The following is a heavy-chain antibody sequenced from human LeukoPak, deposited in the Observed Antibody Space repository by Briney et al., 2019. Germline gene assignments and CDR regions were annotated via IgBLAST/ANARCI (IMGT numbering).Heavy chain of an antibody. CDR3: ARTAVEMATIGGFDY. CDR2: IIPIFGTA. Sequence: SVKVSCKASGGTFSSYAISWVRQAPGQGLEWMGGIIPIFGTANYAQKFQDRVTITADESTSTAYMELSSLRSEDTAVYYCARTAVEMATIGGFDYWGQGTLVTVSS. J-gene: IGHJ4*02. V-gene: IGHV1-69*01. D-gene: IGHD5-24*01. CDR1: GGTFSSYA.